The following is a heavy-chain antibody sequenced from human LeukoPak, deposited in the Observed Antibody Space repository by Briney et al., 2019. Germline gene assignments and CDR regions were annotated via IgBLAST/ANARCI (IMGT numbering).Heavy chain of an antibody. Sequence: PGGSLRLSCAASGFTFSTYAMTWVRQAPGRGLEWVARIKEGGSDTYYVDSMKGRFTISRDKAKKTVYLQMNSLRVEDTAVYYCAREWWYLDYWGQGTLVTVSS. CDR3: AREWWYLDY. V-gene: IGHV3-7*05. CDR2: IKEGGSDT. CDR1: GFTFSTYA. D-gene: IGHD2-15*01. J-gene: IGHJ4*02.